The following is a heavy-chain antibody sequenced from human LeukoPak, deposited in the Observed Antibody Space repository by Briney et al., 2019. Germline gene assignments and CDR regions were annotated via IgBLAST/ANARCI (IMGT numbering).Heavy chain of an antibody. Sequence: GGSLRLSCAASGFTFSSCAMSWVRQAPGKGLEWVSRISGSGGSTYYADSVKGRFTISRDNSKNTLYLQMNSLRAEDTAVYYCARAPHSGWYGGPFAYWGQGTLVTVSS. CDR1: GFTFSSCA. D-gene: IGHD6-19*01. CDR2: ISGSGGST. V-gene: IGHV3-23*01. J-gene: IGHJ4*02. CDR3: ARAPHSGWYGGPFAY.